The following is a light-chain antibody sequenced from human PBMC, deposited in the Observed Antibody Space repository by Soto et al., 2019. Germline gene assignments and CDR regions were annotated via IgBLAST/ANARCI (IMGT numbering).Light chain of an antibody. CDR2: RNN. CDR1: SSNIGGDY. CDR3: ATWDDSLGRYV. Sequence: QSVLTQPPSASGTPGQRVTISCSGSSSNIGGDYAFWYQQLPGTAPKVLIYRNNQRPSGVPDRFSGSKSGTSASLAISGLRSEDEADYYCATWDDSLGRYVFGTGTKVTVL. J-gene: IGLJ1*01. V-gene: IGLV1-47*01.